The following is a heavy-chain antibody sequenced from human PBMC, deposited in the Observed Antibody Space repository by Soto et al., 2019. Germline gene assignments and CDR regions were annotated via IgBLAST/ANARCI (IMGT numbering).Heavy chain of an antibody. CDR1: GGSISSYY. J-gene: IGHJ3*02. V-gene: IGHV4-59*01. Sequence: PSETLSLTCTVSGGSISSYYWSWIRQPPGKGLEWIGYIYYSGSTNYNPSLKSRVTISVDTSKHQFSLKLSSVTAADTAVYYCARDLLRDYGDPGDAFDIWGQGTMVTVSS. CDR2: IYYSGST. D-gene: IGHD4-17*01. CDR3: ARDLLRDYGDPGDAFDI.